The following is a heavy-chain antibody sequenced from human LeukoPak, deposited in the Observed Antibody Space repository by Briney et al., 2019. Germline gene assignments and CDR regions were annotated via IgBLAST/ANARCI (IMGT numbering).Heavy chain of an antibody. CDR1: GYTFSDSY. CDR3: ATDLPAPSIFGVVISS. J-gene: IGHJ4*02. CDR2: INPNSGGT. D-gene: IGHD3-3*01. V-gene: IGHV1-2*02. Sequence: VASVKVSCKASGYTFSDSYMHWVRQAPGQGLEWVGWINPNSGGTNYAQKFQGRVTMTEDTSTDTAYMELSSLKSEDTAVYYCATDLPAPSIFGVVISSWGQGTLVTVSS.